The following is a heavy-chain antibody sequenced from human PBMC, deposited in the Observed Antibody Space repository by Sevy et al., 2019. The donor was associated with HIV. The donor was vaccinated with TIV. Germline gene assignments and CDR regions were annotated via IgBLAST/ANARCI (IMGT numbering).Heavy chain of an antibody. CDR1: GFTFSSYA. D-gene: IGHD1-26*01. Sequence: GGSLILSCAASGFTFSSYAMSWVRQAPGKGLEWVSAISGSGGSTYYADSVKGRFTISRDNFKNTLYLQMNSLRAEDTAVYYCAKDLRTRWDLDYWGQGTLVTVSS. V-gene: IGHV3-23*01. CDR2: ISGSGGST. CDR3: AKDLRTRWDLDY. J-gene: IGHJ4*02.